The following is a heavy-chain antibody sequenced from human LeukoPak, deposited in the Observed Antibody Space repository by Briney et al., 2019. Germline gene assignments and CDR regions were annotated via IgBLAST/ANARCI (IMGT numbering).Heavy chain of an antibody. CDR2: ISGSGGST. CDR1: GFTFSSYA. J-gene: IGHJ3*02. Sequence: GGSLRLSCAASGFTFSSYAMSWVRQAPGKGLEWVSAISGSGGSTYYAEFVKGRFTISRDNAKNTLYLQMNSLRAEDTAVYYCAREGGYDASDIWGQGTMVTVSS. D-gene: IGHD5-12*01. V-gene: IGHV3-23*01. CDR3: AREGGYDASDI.